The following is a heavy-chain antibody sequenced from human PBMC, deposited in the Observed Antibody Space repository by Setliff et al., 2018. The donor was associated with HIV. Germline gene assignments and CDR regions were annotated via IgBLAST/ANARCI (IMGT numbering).Heavy chain of an antibody. Sequence: ASVKVSCKSSGYTFTNYDINWVRQAAGQGLEWMGWMNPNSGNTGYDQKFQGRVTMTRSTSITTAYMEPSSLRSEDTAVYYCARAIPDYGDYYFDYWGQGMLVTVSS. V-gene: IGHV1-8*02. J-gene: IGHJ4*02. D-gene: IGHD4-17*01. CDR1: GYTFTNYD. CDR2: MNPNSGNT. CDR3: ARAIPDYGDYYFDY.